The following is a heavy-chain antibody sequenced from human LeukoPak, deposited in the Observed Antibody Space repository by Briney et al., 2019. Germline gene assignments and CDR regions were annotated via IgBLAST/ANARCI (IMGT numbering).Heavy chain of an antibody. CDR3: ARTYYYDILTGDKAFDI. J-gene: IGHJ3*02. D-gene: IGHD3-9*01. Sequence: SETLSLTCTVSGGSINYYYWSWIRQPPGKGLEWIGYIYYSGNTNYNPSLKSRVTISVDTSKNQFSLKLSPVTAADTAVYYCARTYYYDILTGDKAFDIWGQGTMVTVSS. CDR2: IYYSGNT. V-gene: IGHV4-59*08. CDR1: GGSINYYY.